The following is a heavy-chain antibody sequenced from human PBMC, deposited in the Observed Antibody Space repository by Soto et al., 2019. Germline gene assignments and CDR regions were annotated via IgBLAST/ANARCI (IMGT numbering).Heavy chain of an antibody. J-gene: IGHJ4*02. CDR3: ARGYSSGWYPFDY. CDR2: IYYSGST. Sequence: LETLSLTCTVSGGSISSSSYYWGWIRQPPGKGLEWIGSIYYSGSTYYNPSLKSRVTISVDTSKNQFSLKLSSVTAADTAVYYCARGYSSGWYPFDYWGQGTLVTVSS. CDR1: GGSISSSSYY. V-gene: IGHV4-39*01. D-gene: IGHD6-19*01.